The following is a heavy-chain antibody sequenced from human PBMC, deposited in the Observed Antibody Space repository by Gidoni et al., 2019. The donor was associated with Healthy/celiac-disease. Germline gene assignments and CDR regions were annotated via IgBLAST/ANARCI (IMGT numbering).Heavy chain of an antibody. Sequence: QVQLQQWGAGLLKPSETLSLTCAVYGGSFSGYYWSWIRQPPGKGLEWIGEINHSGSTNYNPSLKSRVTISVDTSKNQFSLKLSSVTAADTAVYYCARHGSSGSYYYLVRAFDIWGQGTMVTVSS. J-gene: IGHJ3*02. D-gene: IGHD3-10*01. CDR2: INHSGST. V-gene: IGHV4-34*01. CDR3: ARHGSSGSYYYLVRAFDI. CDR1: GGSFSGYY.